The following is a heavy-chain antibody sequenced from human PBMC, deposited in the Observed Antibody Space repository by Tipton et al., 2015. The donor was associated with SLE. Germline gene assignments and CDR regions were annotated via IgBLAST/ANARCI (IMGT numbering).Heavy chain of an antibody. D-gene: IGHD3-10*01. Sequence: LRLSCTVSGGSISSGGYYWSWIRQHPGKGLEWIGYIYYSGSTYYNPSLTSRLTISVDTSKNQFSLRLNSVTAADTAVYYCARDVMRSMWFGELSSWGQGALVTVSS. V-gene: IGHV4-31*03. CDR1: GGSISSGGYY. J-gene: IGHJ5*02. CDR3: ARDVMRSMWFGELSS. CDR2: IYYSGST.